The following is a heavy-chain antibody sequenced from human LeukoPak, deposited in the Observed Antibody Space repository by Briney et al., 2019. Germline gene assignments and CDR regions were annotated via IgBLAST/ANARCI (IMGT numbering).Heavy chain of an antibody. CDR3: AKDSVPRYSYGGLIDY. V-gene: IGHV3-53*01. D-gene: IGHD5-18*01. Sequence: GGSVSLSCAAYGFTVSSNYMSRLRKAPGQGLEGGSDTYSGGSAYYANSEKSGITISSDNTKNTYILQMSSRTAEDTAVYYCAKDSVPRYSYGGLIDYWGQGTLVTVSS. J-gene: IGHJ4*02. CDR2: TYSGGSA. CDR1: GFTVSSNY.